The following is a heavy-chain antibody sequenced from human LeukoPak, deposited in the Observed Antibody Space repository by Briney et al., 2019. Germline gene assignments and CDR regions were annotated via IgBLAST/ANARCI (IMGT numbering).Heavy chain of an antibody. D-gene: IGHD3-3*01. J-gene: IGHJ4*02. CDR2: IYYSGST. V-gene: IGHV4-39*07. CDR1: GDSISSRSHY. CDR3: ARGRITIFGVAFYFDY. Sequence: SETLSLTCTVSGDSISSRSHYWGWIRQPPGKGLEWIGTIYYSGSTYYNPSLKSRVTISVDTSKNQISLNLTSVTAADTAVYYCARGRITIFGVAFYFDYWGQGTLVTVSS.